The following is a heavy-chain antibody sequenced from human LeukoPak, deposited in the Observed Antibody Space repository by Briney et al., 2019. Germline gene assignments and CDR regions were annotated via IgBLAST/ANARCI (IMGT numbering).Heavy chain of an antibody. CDR1: GFTFSSYW. D-gene: IGHD2-8*02. V-gene: IGHV3-7*01. Sequence: GGSLRLSCAASGFTFSSYWMSWVRQAPGKGLEWVANIKQDGSEKYYVDSVKGRFTISRDNAKNSLYPQMNSLRAEDTAVYYCARYCTGGGSCQIKSYDVWGQGTTVTVSS. CDR3: ARYCTGGGSCQIKSYDV. J-gene: IGHJ3*01. CDR2: IKQDGSEK.